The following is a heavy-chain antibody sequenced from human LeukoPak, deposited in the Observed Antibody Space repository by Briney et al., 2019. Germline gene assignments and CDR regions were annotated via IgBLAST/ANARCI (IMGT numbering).Heavy chain of an antibody. CDR1: GYTFTSYG. Sequence: ASVKVSCKASGYTFTSYGISWVRQAPGQGLEWMGWVSAYNGNTNYAQKLQGRVTMTTDTSTSTAYMELRSLRSDDTAVYCCARDYYDSSGFLIDYWGQGTLVTVSS. V-gene: IGHV1-18*01. J-gene: IGHJ4*02. CDR2: VSAYNGNT. D-gene: IGHD3-22*01. CDR3: ARDYYDSSGFLIDY.